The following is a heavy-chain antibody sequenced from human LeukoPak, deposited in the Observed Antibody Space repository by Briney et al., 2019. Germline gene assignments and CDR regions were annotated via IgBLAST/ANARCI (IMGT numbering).Heavy chain of an antibody. CDR3: AREHSYYYYGMDV. CDR1: GGTFSSYA. Sequence: SVKVSCKASGGTFSSYAISWVRQAPGQGLEWMGRIIPIFGIANYAQKFQGRVTITADKSTSTAYMELSSLRSEDTAVYYCAREHSYYYYGMDVWGQGTTVTVSS. V-gene: IGHV1-69*04. J-gene: IGHJ6*02. CDR2: IIPIFGIA.